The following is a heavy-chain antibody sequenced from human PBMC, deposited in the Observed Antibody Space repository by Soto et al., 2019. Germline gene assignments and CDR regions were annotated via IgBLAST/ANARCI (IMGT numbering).Heavy chain of an antibody. CDR2: IYYSGST. J-gene: IGHJ6*03. V-gene: IGHV4-39*01. CDR3: ARHRAIQIRDQLPDGDYYYYMDV. Sequence: LTCAYAGSVDIGGSCIFGWIRQPPGKGLEWIGSIYYSGSTYYNPSLKSRVTISVDTSKNQFSLKASDTAMYYCARHRAIQIRDQLPDGDYYYYMDVWGKGTTVTVSS. CDR1: GSVDIGGSCI. D-gene: IGHD2-2*01.